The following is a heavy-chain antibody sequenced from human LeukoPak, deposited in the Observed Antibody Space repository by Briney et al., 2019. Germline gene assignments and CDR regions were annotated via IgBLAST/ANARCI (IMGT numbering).Heavy chain of an antibody. V-gene: IGHV3-30*02. CDR1: GFILTTYA. CDR2: LRSDGTTK. J-gene: IGHJ4*02. D-gene: IGHD1-1*01. Sequence: GGSLRLSCAASASGFILTTYAMHWVRQAPGKGLEWVAHLRSDGTTKWYADSVQGRFAISRDISKNTLFLQMNSLRAEDTAVYYCAKDRGRITTHFDYWGQGTLVTVSS. CDR3: AKDRGRITTHFDY.